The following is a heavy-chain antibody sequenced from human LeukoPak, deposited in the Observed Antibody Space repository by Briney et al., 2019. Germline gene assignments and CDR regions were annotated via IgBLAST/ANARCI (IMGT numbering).Heavy chain of an antibody. D-gene: IGHD6-19*01. CDR1: GGSISSGGYY. J-gene: IGHJ6*03. CDR3: ARVASRSERGYYYMDV. CDR2: MYYSGTS. V-gene: IGHV4-39*07. Sequence: SETLSPTCTGSGGSISSGGYYGGWIRQPPGKGLEWIASMYYSGTSHYNPSLKSRVTMSVDTSKNQFSLKLSSVTAADTAVYYCARVASRSERGYYYMDVWGKGTTVTISS.